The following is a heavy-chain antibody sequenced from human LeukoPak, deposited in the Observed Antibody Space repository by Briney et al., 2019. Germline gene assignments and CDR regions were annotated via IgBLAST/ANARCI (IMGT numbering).Heavy chain of an antibody. Sequence: GGSLRLSCAASGFTFTTYWMSWVRQLPGKGLEWVANINQDGTEKYYVDSVKGRFTISRDNSKNTLYLQMNSLRAEDTAVYYCASEIISGSFDYWGQGTLVTVSS. CDR3: ASEIISGSFDY. CDR1: GFTFTTYW. D-gene: IGHD1-1*01. V-gene: IGHV3-7*01. CDR2: INQDGTEK. J-gene: IGHJ4*02.